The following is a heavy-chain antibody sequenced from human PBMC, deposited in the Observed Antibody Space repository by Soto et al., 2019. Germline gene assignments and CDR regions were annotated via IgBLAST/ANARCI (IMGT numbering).Heavy chain of an antibody. CDR1: GFTFSSYA. Sequence: EVQLLESGGGWLQPGGSLRLSCAASGFTFSSYAMTWVGQAPGKGLEWVSGITGSGAGSYYSDSVKGRFTISRDNSKNTLYLQMNSLRAEDTAVYYCAKAYSNSWPNDWFDPWGQGTLVTVSS. D-gene: IGHD6-13*01. V-gene: IGHV3-23*01. CDR3: AKAYSNSWPNDWFDP. CDR2: ITGSGAGS. J-gene: IGHJ5*02.